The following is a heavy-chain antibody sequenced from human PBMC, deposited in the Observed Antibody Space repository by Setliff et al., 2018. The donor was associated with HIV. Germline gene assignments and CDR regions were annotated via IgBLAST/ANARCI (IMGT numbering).Heavy chain of an antibody. J-gene: IGHJ5*02. CDR1: GGTFSSYV. V-gene: IGHV1-69*05. D-gene: IGHD2-15*01. CDR3: ALPYCGGGNCWASASLPPAGWFDP. Sequence: SVKVSCKASGGTFSSYVISWVRQAPGQGPEWMGGIIPMYGVANYAQKFQGRVTITTDESTSTAYMELSSLRSEDTAVYYCALPYCGGGNCWASASLPPAGWFDPWGQGTLVTVSS. CDR2: IIPMYGVA.